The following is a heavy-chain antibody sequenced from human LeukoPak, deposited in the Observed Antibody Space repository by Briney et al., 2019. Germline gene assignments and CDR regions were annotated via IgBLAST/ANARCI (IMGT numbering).Heavy chain of an antibody. D-gene: IGHD4-23*01. V-gene: IGHV1-2*02. J-gene: IGHJ6*03. Sequence: ASVKVSCKASGYTSTGYYMHWVRQAPGQGLEWMGWINPNSGGTNYAQKFQGRVTMTRDTSISTAYMELSRLRSDDTAVYYCARVGEDYGGNYYYYYYMDVWGKGTTVTVSS. CDR2: INPNSGGT. CDR3: ARVGEDYGGNYYYYYYMDV. CDR1: GYTSTGYY.